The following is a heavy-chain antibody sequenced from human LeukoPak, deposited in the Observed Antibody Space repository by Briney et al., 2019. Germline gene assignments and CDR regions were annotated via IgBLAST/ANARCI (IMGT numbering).Heavy chain of an antibody. V-gene: IGHV4-4*02. CDR3: ARGHRMTTVTQGGYYYGMDV. CDR1: GGSISSSNW. D-gene: IGHD4-11*01. Sequence: PSETLSLTCAVSGGSISSSNWWSWVRQPPGKGLEWIGEIYHSGSTNYNPSLKSRVTISVDKSKNQFSLKLSSVTAADTAVYYCARGHRMTTVTQGGYYYGMDVWGQGTTVTVSS. J-gene: IGHJ6*02. CDR2: IYHSGST.